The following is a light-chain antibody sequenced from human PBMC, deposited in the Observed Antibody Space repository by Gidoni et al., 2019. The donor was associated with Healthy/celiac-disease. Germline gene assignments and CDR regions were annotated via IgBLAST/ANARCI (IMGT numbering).Light chain of an antibody. V-gene: IGKV3-15*01. CDR1: QSVSSN. J-gene: IGKJ3*01. CDR2: RAS. CDR3: QQYNNWPLT. Sequence: EMVMTQSPATLSVSPGERATLSCRASQSVSSNLAWYQQKPGQAPRLLIYRASTRATGIPARFSGSGSGTEFTLTISSLQSEDFAVYYCQQYNNWPLTFGPGTKVDIK.